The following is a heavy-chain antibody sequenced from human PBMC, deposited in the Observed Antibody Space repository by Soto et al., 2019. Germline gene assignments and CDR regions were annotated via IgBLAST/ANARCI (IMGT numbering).Heavy chain of an antibody. D-gene: IGHD2-15*01. J-gene: IGHJ6*03. CDR2: INHSGST. Sequence: SETLSLTCAVYGGSFSGYYWSWIRQPPGKGLEWIGEINHSGSTNYNPSLKSRVTISVDTSKNQFSLKLSSVTAADTAVYYCARMRRYCSGGSCYSYYYYYMDVWGKGTTVTVSS. V-gene: IGHV4-34*01. CDR3: ARMRRYCSGGSCYSYYYYYMDV. CDR1: GGSFSGYY.